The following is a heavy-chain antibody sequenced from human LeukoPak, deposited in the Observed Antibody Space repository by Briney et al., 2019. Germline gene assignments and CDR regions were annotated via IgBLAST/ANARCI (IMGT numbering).Heavy chain of an antibody. CDR2: IYYSGST. J-gene: IGHJ4*02. CDR1: GGSISSGDYY. D-gene: IGHD2-2*01. Sequence: SETLSLTCTVSGGSISSGDYYWSWIRQPPGKGLEWIGYIYYSGSTYYNPSLKSRVTISVDTSKNQFSLKLSSVTAADTAVYYCAREGYCSSTSCYVDYWGQGTLVTVSS. V-gene: IGHV4-30-4*08. CDR3: AREGYCSSTSCYVDY.